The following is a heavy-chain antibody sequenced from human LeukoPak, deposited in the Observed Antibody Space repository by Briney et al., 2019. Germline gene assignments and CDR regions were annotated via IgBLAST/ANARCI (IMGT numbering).Heavy chain of an antibody. D-gene: IGHD3-16*02. CDR3: AKGSYDYVWGSYRYDQYFQH. V-gene: IGHV3-23*01. CDR2: ISNNGGYT. Sequence: GGSLRLSCAAYGFTFSSSAMSWVRQAPGKGLEWVSAISNNGGYTYYADSVKGRFTISRDNSKNTLYLQMNSLRAEDTAVYYCAKGSYDYVWGSYRYDQYFQHWGQGTLVTVSS. CDR1: GFTFSSSA. J-gene: IGHJ1*01.